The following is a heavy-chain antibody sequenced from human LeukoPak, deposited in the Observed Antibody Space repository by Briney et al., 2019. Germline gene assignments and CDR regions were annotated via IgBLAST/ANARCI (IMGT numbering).Heavy chain of an antibody. CDR1: GYSFTGYF. CDR3: ARSGSTGYSLDY. D-gene: IGHD3-22*01. V-gene: IGHV1-2*02. CDR2: IDPNSGDT. Sequence: ASVKVSCMASGYSFTGYFIHWVRQAPGQGLEWMGCIDPNSGDTKYAQKIQGRVSMPRDTSTRTAYMELSRLRSDDTAVYFCARSGSTGYSLDYWGQGTLVTVSS. J-gene: IGHJ4*02.